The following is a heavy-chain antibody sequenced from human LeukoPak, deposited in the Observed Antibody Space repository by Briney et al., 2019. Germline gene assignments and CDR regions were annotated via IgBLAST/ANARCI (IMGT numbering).Heavy chain of an antibody. CDR3: ARWTGGYFDS. Sequence: GGSLRLSCAASGFTFSSYWMTWVRQAPGKGLEWVANIRQDGSEEYYVDSVKGRFTISRGNAKNSLYLQMNSLRAEDTAVYFCARWTGGYFDSWGQGTLVTVSS. D-gene: IGHD1-14*01. CDR2: IRQDGSEE. J-gene: IGHJ4*02. CDR1: GFTFSSYW. V-gene: IGHV3-7*01.